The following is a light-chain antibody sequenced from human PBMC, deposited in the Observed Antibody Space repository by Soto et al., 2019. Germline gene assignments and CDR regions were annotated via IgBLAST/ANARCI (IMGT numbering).Light chain of an antibody. CDR1: SGHSTYA. J-gene: IGLJ3*02. CDR2: LDSDGSH. V-gene: IGLV4-69*01. Sequence: QPVLTQSPSASASLGASVKLTCTLSSGHSTYAIAWHQQQPEKGPRYLMKLDSDGSHSKGDGIPDRFSGSSSGAERYLTISSLQSEDEADYYCQTWATVPDWVSGGGTKVTVL. CDR3: QTWATVPDWV.